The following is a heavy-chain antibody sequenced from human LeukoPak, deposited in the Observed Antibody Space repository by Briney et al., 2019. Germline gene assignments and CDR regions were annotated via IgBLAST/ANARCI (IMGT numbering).Heavy chain of an antibody. Sequence: GGSLRLSCAASGFTVSSNYMSWVRQAPGKGLEWVSVIYSGGSTYYADSVKGRFTISRDNSKNTLYLQMNSLRAEDTAVYYCAREGRVGKLAKYFQHWGQGTLVTVSS. CDR1: GFTVSSNY. CDR3: AREGRVGKLAKYFQH. V-gene: IGHV3-53*01. J-gene: IGHJ1*01. D-gene: IGHD1-26*01. CDR2: IYSGGST.